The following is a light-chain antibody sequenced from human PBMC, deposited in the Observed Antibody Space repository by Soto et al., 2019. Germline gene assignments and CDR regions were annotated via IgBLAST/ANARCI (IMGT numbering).Light chain of an antibody. V-gene: IGKV3-20*01. J-gene: IGKJ2*01. CDR3: QQYGSSPFT. Sequence: EIVLTQSPGTLSLSPGERATLSCRASQSVSSNYLAWYQQTPGQAPRLLIYGASSRATGIPDRFSVSGSGTDFTLTISRLEPGDFAVYYCQQYGSSPFTFGQGTKLEIK. CDR2: GAS. CDR1: QSVSSNY.